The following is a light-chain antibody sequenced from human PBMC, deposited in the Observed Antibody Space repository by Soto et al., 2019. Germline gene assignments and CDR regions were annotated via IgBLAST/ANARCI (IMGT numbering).Light chain of an antibody. CDR2: DAS. CDR1: QSVRSSY. CDR3: QQYGSSPLT. J-gene: IGKJ1*01. V-gene: IGKV3-20*01. Sequence: EIVLTQSPGTLSLSPGERATLSCRASQSVRSSYLAWYQQKPDQAPRLLIYDASSRATGIPDRFSGSGSGTDFTLTISRLEPEDFAVYYCQQYGSSPLTFGQGTKVEIK.